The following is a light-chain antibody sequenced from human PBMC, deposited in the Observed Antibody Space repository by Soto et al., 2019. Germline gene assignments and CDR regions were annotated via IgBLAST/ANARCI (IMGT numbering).Light chain of an antibody. J-gene: IGKJ5*01. V-gene: IGKV1-5*03. CDR2: KAS. CDR1: QTISNL. Sequence: DIQMTQSPSTLSASVGDRVTITCRASQTISNLLAWYQQKPGRAPTLLIYKASPLESGIPSRFSGSGSGTEFSLTISSLQPDDLATYYCQQYQSYPLTFGQGTRLEIK. CDR3: QQYQSYPLT.